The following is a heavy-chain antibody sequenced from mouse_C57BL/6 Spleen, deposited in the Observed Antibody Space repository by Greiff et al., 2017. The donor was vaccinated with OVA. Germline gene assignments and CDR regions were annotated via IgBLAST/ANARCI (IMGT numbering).Heavy chain of an antibody. CDR3: ARYYGSSYLIYAMDY. V-gene: IGHV2-2*01. Sequence: VQVVESGPGLVQPSQSLSITCTVSGFSLTSYGVHWVRQSPGKGLEWLGVIWSGGSTDYNAAFISRLSISKDNSKSQVFFKMNSLQADDTAIYYCARYYGSSYLIYAMDYWGQGTSVTVSS. CDR1: GFSLTSYG. D-gene: IGHD1-1*01. J-gene: IGHJ4*01. CDR2: IWSGGST.